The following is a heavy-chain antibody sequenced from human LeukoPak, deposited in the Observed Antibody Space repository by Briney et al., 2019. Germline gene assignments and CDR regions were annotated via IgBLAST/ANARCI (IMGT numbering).Heavy chain of an antibody. D-gene: IGHD3-10*01. J-gene: IGHJ6*03. CDR3: ARGRKPLWFGGGRGYYYMDV. Sequence: SETLSLTCAVYGGSFSGYYWSWIRQPPGKGLEWIGEINHSGSTNYNPSLKSRVTISVDTSKNQFSLKLSSVTAADTAVYYCARGRKPLWFGGGRGYYYMDVWGKGTTVTVSS. CDR1: GGSFSGYY. CDR2: INHSGST. V-gene: IGHV4-34*01.